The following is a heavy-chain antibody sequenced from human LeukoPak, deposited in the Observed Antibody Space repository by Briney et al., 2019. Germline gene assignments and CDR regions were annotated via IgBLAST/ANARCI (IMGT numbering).Heavy chain of an antibody. CDR3: ACFPSPYGEDYYDGMDV. CDR1: GYTFTSYG. Sequence: ASVKVSCKASGYTFTSYGISWVRQAPGQGLEWMGWISAYNGNTNYAQKLQGRVTMTTDTSTSTAYMELRSLRSDDTAVYYCACFPSPYGEDYYDGMDVWGQGTTVTVSS. D-gene: IGHD4-17*01. J-gene: IGHJ6*02. CDR2: ISAYNGNT. V-gene: IGHV1-18*01.